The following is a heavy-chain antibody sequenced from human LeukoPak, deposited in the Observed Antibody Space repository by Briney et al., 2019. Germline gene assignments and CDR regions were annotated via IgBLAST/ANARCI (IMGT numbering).Heavy chain of an antibody. CDR3: ARHRGSYSTGYYDY. Sequence: GESLKISCTGSGYSFTTYWIGWVRQMPGKGLEWMGIIYPGDSDTRYSPSFQGQATISADKSISTAYLQWSSLKASDTAMYYCARHRGSYSTGYYDYWGQGTLVTVSS. V-gene: IGHV5-51*01. J-gene: IGHJ4*02. CDR1: GYSFTTYW. D-gene: IGHD3-22*01. CDR2: IYPGDSDT.